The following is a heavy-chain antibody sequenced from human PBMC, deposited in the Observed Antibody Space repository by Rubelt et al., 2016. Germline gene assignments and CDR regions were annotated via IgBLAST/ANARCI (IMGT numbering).Heavy chain of an antibody. CDR2: ISSSSSTI. V-gene: IGHV3-48*04. CDR1: GFTFSSYS. D-gene: IGHD6-19*01. J-gene: IGHJ4*02. Sequence: EVQLVESGGGLVQPGGSLRLSCAASGFTFSSYSMNWVRQAPGKGLEWVSYISSSSSTIYYADSVKGRFTISRDNAKNSLYLQMNSLRAEDTAVYYCARSIGGSGSSIHIDYWGQGTLVTVSS. CDR3: ARSIGGSGSSIHIDY.